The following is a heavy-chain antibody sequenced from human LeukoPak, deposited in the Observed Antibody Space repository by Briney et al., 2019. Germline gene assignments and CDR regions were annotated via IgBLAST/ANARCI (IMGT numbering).Heavy chain of an antibody. CDR3: TTRFQAASTYYYYYGMDV. Sequence: PGGSLRLSCAASGFTFSNAWMSWVRQAPGKGLEWVGRIKSKTDGGTTDYAAPVKGRFTISRDDSKNTLYLQMNSLKTEDTAVYYCTTRFQAASTYYYYYGMDVWGQGTTVTVSS. J-gene: IGHJ6*02. D-gene: IGHD2-15*01. CDR1: GFTFSNAW. CDR2: IKSKTDGGTT. V-gene: IGHV3-15*01.